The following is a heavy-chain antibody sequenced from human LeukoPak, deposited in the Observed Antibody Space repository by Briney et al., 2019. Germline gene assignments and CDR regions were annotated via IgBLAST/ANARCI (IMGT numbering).Heavy chain of an antibody. CDR2: IYSGGNT. CDR3: AKQRASYGYVFDY. V-gene: IGHV3-66*04. D-gene: IGHD5-18*01. J-gene: IGHJ4*02. Sequence: GGSLRLSCAASGFTVSSNYMSWVRQAPGKGLEWVSVIYSGGNTYYAHSVKGRFTISRDNFKNTLFLQMNSLRAEDTATYYCAKQRASYGYVFDYWGQGTLVTVSS. CDR1: GFTVSSNY.